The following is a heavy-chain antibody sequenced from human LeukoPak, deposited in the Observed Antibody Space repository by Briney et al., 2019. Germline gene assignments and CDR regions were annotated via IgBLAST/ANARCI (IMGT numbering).Heavy chain of an antibody. Sequence: SETLSLTCTVSGGCISSYYWSWIRQPPGKGLEWIGYIYYSGSTNYNPSLKSRVTISVDTSKNQFSLKLSSVTAADTAVYYCARGGWYVSGRSPDAFDIWGQGTMVTVSS. D-gene: IGHD6-19*01. J-gene: IGHJ3*02. CDR2: IYYSGST. CDR3: ARGGWYVSGRSPDAFDI. V-gene: IGHV4-59*01. CDR1: GGCISSYY.